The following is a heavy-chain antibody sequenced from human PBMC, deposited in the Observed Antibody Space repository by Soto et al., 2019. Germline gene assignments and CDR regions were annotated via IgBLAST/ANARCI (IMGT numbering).Heavy chain of an antibody. V-gene: IGHV4-39*07. CDR3: ARDKEWAAHDAFDI. Sequence: PSETLSLTCTVSGGSISSSSDYWGWIRQPPGKGLEWIGGIYYSGSTYYNPSLKSRVTISVDTSKNQFSLKLSSVTAADTAVYYCARDKEWAAHDAFDIWGQGTMVTVSS. CDR2: IYYSGST. D-gene: IGHD1-26*01. J-gene: IGHJ3*02. CDR1: GGSISSSSDY.